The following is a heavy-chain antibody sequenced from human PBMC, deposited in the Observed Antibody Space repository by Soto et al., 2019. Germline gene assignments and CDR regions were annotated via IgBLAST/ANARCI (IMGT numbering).Heavy chain of an antibody. J-gene: IGHJ4*02. CDR3: ARVSTTWEDDY. CDR1: GFTLSDYG. Sequence: EVQLVESGGGLVQPGGSLRLSCAASGFTLSDYGVNWVRQAPGKGLEWISYISSGSDTIYYADSVKGRFTISRDNAKKSLFLQMTSLRDEDTAVYYCARVSTTWEDDYWGQGTLVTVSS. CDR2: ISSGSDTI. V-gene: IGHV3-48*02. D-gene: IGHD1-26*01.